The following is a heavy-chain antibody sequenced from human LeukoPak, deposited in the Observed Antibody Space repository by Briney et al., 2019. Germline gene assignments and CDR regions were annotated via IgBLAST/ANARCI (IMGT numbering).Heavy chain of an antibody. CDR2: IYPGDSDT. D-gene: IGHD6-6*01. CDR3: ARSPGIAARPGGWFDP. J-gene: IGHJ5*02. CDR1: GYSFTSYW. Sequence: GESLKISCKGSGYSFTSYWIGWVRQMPGKGLEWMGFIYPGDSDTRYSPSFQGQVTISADKSISTAYLQWSSLKASDTAMYYCARSPGIAARPGGWFDPWGQGTLVTVSS. V-gene: IGHV5-51*01.